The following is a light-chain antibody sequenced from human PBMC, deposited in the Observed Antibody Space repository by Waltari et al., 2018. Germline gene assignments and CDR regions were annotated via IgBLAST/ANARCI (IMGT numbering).Light chain of an antibody. Sequence: DIQMTQSPSTLSAYVGDRVTITCRASQSIGTRLAWYQQNPGKAPKILIYEVSSLESGVPSRFRGSGSGTQFTLTISSLQPDDFATYYCQQYFSYWTFGQGTKVEFK. CDR3: QQYFSYWT. CDR1: QSIGTR. CDR2: EVS. J-gene: IGKJ1*01. V-gene: IGKV1-5*03.